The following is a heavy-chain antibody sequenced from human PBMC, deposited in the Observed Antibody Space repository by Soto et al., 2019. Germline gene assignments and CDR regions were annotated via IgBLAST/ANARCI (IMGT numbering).Heavy chain of an antibody. CDR1: GGTFSSYA. CDR2: IIPIFGTA. J-gene: IGHJ5*02. Sequence: QVQLVQSGAEVKKPGSSVKVSCKASGGTFSSYAISWVRQAPGQGLEWMGGIIPIFGTANYAQKFQGRVTITADEATSTAYMGLSSLRSEDTAVYYCARWCEIQHWFDPWGQGTLVTVSS. D-gene: IGHD1-1*01. V-gene: IGHV1-69*12. CDR3: ARWCEIQHWFDP.